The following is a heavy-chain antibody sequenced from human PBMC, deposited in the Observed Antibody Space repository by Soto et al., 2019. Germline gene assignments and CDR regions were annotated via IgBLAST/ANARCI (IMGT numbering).Heavy chain of an antibody. J-gene: IGHJ4*02. CDR2: IYWDDDE. CDR1: GFSLTTRGVA. V-gene: IGHV2-5*02. D-gene: IGHD3-10*01. Sequence: QITLKESGPTLVKPTQTLTLTCTFSGFSLTTRGVAVGWIRQPPGKALEWLALIYWDDDEGYSPSLKSRLTTTKDTSKNQVVLRMTNMDPVDTATYYCAHRPRGFSYYFDYWGQGTLVTVSS. CDR3: AHRPRGFSYYFDY.